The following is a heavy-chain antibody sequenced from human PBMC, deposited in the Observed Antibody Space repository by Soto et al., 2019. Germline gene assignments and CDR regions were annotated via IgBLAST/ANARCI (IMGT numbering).Heavy chain of an antibody. CDR3: AKDRLGTMVRGVTTYFDY. Sequence: GGSLRLSCAASGFTFSSYGMHWVRQAPGKGLEWVAVISYDGSNKYYADSVKGRSTISRDNSKNTLYLQMSSLRAEDTAVYYCAKDRLGTMVRGVTTYFDYWGQGTLVTVSS. J-gene: IGHJ4*02. CDR2: ISYDGSNK. D-gene: IGHD3-10*01. CDR1: GFTFSSYG. V-gene: IGHV3-30*18.